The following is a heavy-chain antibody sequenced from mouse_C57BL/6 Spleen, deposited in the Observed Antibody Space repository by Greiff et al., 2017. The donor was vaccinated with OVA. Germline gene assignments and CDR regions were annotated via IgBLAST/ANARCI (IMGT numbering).Heavy chain of an antibody. V-gene: IGHV1-80*01. CDR3: ARSGSYYFDY. Sequence: QVQLQESGAELVKPGASVKISCKASGYAFSSYWMNWVKQRPGTGLEWIGQIYPGDGDTNYNGKFQGKATLTADKSSSTAYMQLSSLTSEDSAVYFCARSGSYYFDYWGQGTTLTVSS. CDR1: GYAFSSYW. D-gene: IGHD4-1*01. CDR2: IYPGDGDT. J-gene: IGHJ2*01.